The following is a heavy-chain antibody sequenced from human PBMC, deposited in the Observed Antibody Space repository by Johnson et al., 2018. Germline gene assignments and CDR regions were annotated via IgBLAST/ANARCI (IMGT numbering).Heavy chain of an antibody. J-gene: IGHJ6*02. CDR1: GFTFSSYG. CDR3: STDPYYDLWSGDYIRGADV. Sequence: QVQLVQSGGGVVQPGRSXRLSCAASGFTFSSYGMHWVRQAPGKGLEWVALISYDGSNKYYADSVKGRFTISRDNSKKTMYLQMSSLRAEDTGVDYCSTDPYYDLWSGDYIRGADVWGQGTTVTVSS. D-gene: IGHD3-3*01. CDR2: ISYDGSNK. V-gene: IGHV3-30*03.